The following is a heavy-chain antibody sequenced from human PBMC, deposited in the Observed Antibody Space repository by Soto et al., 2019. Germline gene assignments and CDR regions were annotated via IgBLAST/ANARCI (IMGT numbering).Heavy chain of an antibody. CDR1: GFTFSSYA. D-gene: IGHD2-2*01. J-gene: IGHJ3*02. CDR2: ISGSGGST. Sequence: EVQLLESGGGLVQPGGSLRLSCAASGFTFSSYAMSWVRQAPGKGLEWVSAISGSGGSTYYADSVKGRFTISRDNSKNTLYLQMNSLRAEDTAVYYCAKPLGYCSSTSWYAGGAFDIWGQGTMVTVSS. V-gene: IGHV3-23*01. CDR3: AKPLGYCSSTSWYAGGAFDI.